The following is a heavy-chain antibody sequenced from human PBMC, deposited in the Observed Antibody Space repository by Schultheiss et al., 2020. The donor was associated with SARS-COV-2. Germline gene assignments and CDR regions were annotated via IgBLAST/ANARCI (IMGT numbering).Heavy chain of an antibody. CDR2: IYYSGST. V-gene: IGHV4-30-4*01. CDR1: GGSISSGDYY. J-gene: IGHJ6*02. Sequence: SETLSLTCSLSGGSISSGDYYWSWIRQPPGKGLEWIGYIYYSGSTYYNPSLKSRVTISVDTSKNQFSLKLSSVTAADTAVYYCARDHPLKGMDVWGQGTTVTVSS. CDR3: ARDHPLKGMDV.